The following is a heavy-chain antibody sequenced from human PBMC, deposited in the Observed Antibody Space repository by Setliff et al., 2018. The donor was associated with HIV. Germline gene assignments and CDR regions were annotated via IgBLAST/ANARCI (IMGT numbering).Heavy chain of an antibody. CDR3: ARVPSGAAGLVRAGFYF. V-gene: IGHV1-46*01. Sequence: ASVKVSCKASGYTFTSYYMHWVRQAPGQGLEWMGIINPSSGSTTYAQKFQGRVTMTRDTSISTVFMELSGLRSDDTATYYCARVPSGAAGLVRAGFYFWGQGTLVTVSS. D-gene: IGHD6-25*01. CDR1: GYTFTSYY. CDR2: INPSSGST. J-gene: IGHJ4*01.